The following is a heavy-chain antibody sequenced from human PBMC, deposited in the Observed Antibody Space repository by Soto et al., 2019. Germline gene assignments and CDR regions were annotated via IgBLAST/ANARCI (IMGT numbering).Heavy chain of an antibody. CDR1: GFTFSSYA. Sequence: EVQLLESGGGLVQPGASLRLSCAASGFTFSSYAMSWVRQAPGKGLEWVSVISGSGGSTYFADFVKGRFTISRDNFKNPLYLQMNSLRAEDTAVYYCAKVRDSSGFDAFDMWGQGTMVTVSS. CDR3: AKVRDSSGFDAFDM. CDR2: ISGSGGST. D-gene: IGHD3-22*01. J-gene: IGHJ3*02. V-gene: IGHV3-23*01.